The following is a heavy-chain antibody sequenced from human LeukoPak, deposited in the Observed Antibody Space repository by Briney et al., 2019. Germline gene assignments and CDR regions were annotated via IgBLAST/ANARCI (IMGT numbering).Heavy chain of an antibody. Sequence: PGGSLRLSCTASGFSFSGHWMHWARHLPGKGLVWVSRISPTGSTTSYADSVKGRFTVSRDNAKNTLYLQVYNLRAEDTAVYYCARGPNSNWSGLDFWGQGTLLTVSS. V-gene: IGHV3-74*01. D-gene: IGHD6-6*01. CDR2: ISPTGSTT. J-gene: IGHJ4*02. CDR3: ARGPNSNWSGLDF. CDR1: GFSFSGHW.